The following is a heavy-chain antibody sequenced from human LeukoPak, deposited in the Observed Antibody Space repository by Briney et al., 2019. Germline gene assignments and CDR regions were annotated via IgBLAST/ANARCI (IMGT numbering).Heavy chain of an antibody. CDR2: IKQDGSEK. D-gene: IGHD5-18*01. CDR1: GFTFSSYW. Sequence: PGGSLRLSCAASGFTFSSYWMSWVRQAPGKGLEWVANIKQDGSEKYYVDSVKGRFTISRDHAKNSLYLQMNSLRAEDTAVYYCAREWLGYSYGTRTPYFDYWGQGTLVTVSS. V-gene: IGHV3-7*01. J-gene: IGHJ4*02. CDR3: AREWLGYSYGTRTPYFDY.